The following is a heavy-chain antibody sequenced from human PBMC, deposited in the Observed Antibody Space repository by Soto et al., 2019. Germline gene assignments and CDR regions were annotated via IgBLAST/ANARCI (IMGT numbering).Heavy chain of an antibody. J-gene: IGHJ4*02. Sequence: QVQLVQSGAEVKKPGASVKVSCKASGYTFTSYGISWVRQAPGQGLEWMGWISAYNGNTNYAQKLQGRVTMTTDTSTSTAYMEQRIMRSDDTAVNYCAKDWETTVTTQPDYWVQGTMVTVSS. V-gene: IGHV1-18*01. CDR2: ISAYNGNT. CDR1: GYTFTSYG. D-gene: IGHD4-17*01. CDR3: AKDWETTVTTQPDY.